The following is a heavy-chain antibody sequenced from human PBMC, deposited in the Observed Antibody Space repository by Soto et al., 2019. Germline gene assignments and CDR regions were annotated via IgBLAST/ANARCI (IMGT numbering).Heavy chain of an antibody. CDR2: ISGSGDST. Sequence: EVQLLESGGGLVQPGGSLRLSCAASGFTFSSYAMSWVRQAPGKGLEWVSVISGSGDSTYYADSVKGRFTISRDNSKNTMYLQMNSLRAEDTAVYYCAKRSSGSYFDYWGQGTLVTVSS. CDR3: AKRSSGSYFDY. J-gene: IGHJ4*02. D-gene: IGHD3-10*01. V-gene: IGHV3-23*01. CDR1: GFTFSSYA.